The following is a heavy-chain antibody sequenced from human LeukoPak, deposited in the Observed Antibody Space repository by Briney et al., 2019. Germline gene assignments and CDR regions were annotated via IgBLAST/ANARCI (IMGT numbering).Heavy chain of an antibody. CDR2: ISWSSGNI. J-gene: IGHJ4*02. CDR1: GFTFSSYW. Sequence: GGSLRLSCAASGFTFSSYWMHWVRQAPGKGLEWVSGISWSSGNIGYADSVKGRFTISRDNAKNCLYLQMNSLRVEDTAFYYCAKATSGYNRANLDYWGQGTLVTVSS. CDR3: AKATSGYNRANLDY. D-gene: IGHD5-12*01. V-gene: IGHV3-9*01.